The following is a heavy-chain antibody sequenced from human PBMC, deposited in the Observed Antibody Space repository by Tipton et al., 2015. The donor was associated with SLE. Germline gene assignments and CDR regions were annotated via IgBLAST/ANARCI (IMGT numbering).Heavy chain of an antibody. CDR2: INHSGST. CDR3: ARQRLRLLSPLDS. D-gene: IGHD3-16*01. CDR1: GDSISGGKYH. V-gene: IGHV4-39*01. J-gene: IGHJ6*02. Sequence: TLSLTCTVSGDSISGGKYHWSWIRQPPGKGLEWIGEINHSGSTNYNPSLKSRVTISVDTSKNQFSLKLTSVTAADTAVYYCARQRLRLLSPLDSWGQGTTVTVSS.